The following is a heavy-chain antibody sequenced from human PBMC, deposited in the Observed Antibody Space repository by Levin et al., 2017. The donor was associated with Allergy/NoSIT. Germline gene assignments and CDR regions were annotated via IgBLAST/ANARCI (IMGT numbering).Heavy chain of an antibody. J-gene: IGHJ2*01. D-gene: IGHD6-6*01. V-gene: IGHV4-34*01. CDR1: GGSFSGYY. CDR2: INHSGST. CDR3: ARGLQHIRWLAARPLDSRYFDL. Sequence: SETLSLTCAVYGGSFSGYYWSWIRQPPGKGLEWIGEINHSGSTNYNPSLKSRVTISVDTSKNQFSLKLSSVTAADTAVYYCARGLQHIRWLAARPLDSRYFDLWGRGTLVTVSS.